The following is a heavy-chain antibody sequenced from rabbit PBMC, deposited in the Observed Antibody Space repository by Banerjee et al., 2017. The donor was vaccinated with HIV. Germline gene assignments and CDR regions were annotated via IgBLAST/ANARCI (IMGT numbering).Heavy chain of an antibody. CDR1: GIDFNNNYW. V-gene: IGHV1S40*01. CDR2: IYGGSSGST. J-gene: IGHJ4*01. D-gene: IGHD4-1*01. Sequence: QSLEESGGDLVKPGASLTLTCTASGIDFNNNYWICWVRQAPGKGLEWIACIYGGSSGSTWYASWAKGRFTISKTSSTTVTLQMTSLTAADTATYFCARDLAGVIGWNFSLWGPGTLVTVS. CDR3: ARDLAGVIGWNFSL.